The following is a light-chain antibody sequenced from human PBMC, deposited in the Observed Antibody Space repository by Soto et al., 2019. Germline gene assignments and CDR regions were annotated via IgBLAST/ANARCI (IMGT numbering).Light chain of an antibody. CDR1: QSVLTW. Sequence: DIQVTQSPATLSASVGDTVSITCRASQSVLTWLAWYQQKPGKAPNLLIYKASRLRDGVPSRFSGSGSGTDFTLTISSLQPDDFASYFCQHDFSYPYAFGQGTKLEI. J-gene: IGKJ2*01. CDR3: QHDFSYPYA. V-gene: IGKV1-5*03. CDR2: KAS.